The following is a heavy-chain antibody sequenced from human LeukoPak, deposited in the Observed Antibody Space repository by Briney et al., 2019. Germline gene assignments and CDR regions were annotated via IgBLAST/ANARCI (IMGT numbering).Heavy chain of an antibody. J-gene: IGHJ3*02. V-gene: IGHV3-23*01. CDR2: ISGSGGTT. D-gene: IGHD3-22*01. Sequence: GGSLRLSCAASGFTFSSYAMSWVRQAPGKGLEWVSAISGSGGTTYYADSVKGRFTISRDNSENTLYLQMNSLRAEDTAVYYCAKDQYDSRAPSFDIWGQGTMVTVSS. CDR1: GFTFSSYA. CDR3: AKDQYDSRAPSFDI.